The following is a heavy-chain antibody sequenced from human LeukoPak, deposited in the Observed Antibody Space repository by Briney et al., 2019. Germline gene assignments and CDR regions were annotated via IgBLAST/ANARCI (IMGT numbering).Heavy chain of an antibody. V-gene: IGHV3-23*01. CDR1: GFRFSNNA. Sequence: QTGGSLRLSCAASGFRFSNNAMSWVRQAPGKGLEWVSAINGGGDATEYADSVKGRFTISRDNSKKTLYLQMNSLRPEDTAVYYCARCTASCYANALDVWGQGTLLTVSS. CDR2: INGGGDAT. D-gene: IGHD2-2*01. J-gene: IGHJ3*01. CDR3: ARCTASCYANALDV.